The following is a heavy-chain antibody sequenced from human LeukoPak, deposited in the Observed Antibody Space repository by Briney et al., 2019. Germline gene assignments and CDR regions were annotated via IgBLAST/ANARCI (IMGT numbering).Heavy chain of an antibody. CDR1: GFTLSSYS. CDR3: ARDRRDYYGSGTYRDPYYYMDV. V-gene: IGHV3-21*01. D-gene: IGHD3-10*01. CDR2: ISSSSSYI. J-gene: IGHJ6*03. Sequence: GGSLRLSCAASGFTLSSYSMNWVRQAPGKGLEWVSSISSSSSYIYYADSVKGRFTISRDNAKNSLYLQMNSLRAEDTAVYYCARDRRDYYGSGTYRDPYYYMDVWGKGTTVIISS.